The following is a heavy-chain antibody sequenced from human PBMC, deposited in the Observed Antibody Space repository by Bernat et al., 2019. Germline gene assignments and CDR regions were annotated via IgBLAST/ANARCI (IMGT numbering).Heavy chain of an antibody. V-gene: IGHV3-30*18. Sequence: QVQLVESGGGVVQPGRSLRLSCAASGFTFSSYGMHWVRQAPGKGLEWVAVISYDGSNKYYADSVKGRFTISRDNSKNTLYLQMNSLRAEDTAVYYCAKDGSLMVYALSGWFDPWGQGTLVTVSS. D-gene: IGHD2-8*01. CDR2: ISYDGSNK. J-gene: IGHJ5*02. CDR3: AKDGSLMVYALSGWFDP. CDR1: GFTFSSYG.